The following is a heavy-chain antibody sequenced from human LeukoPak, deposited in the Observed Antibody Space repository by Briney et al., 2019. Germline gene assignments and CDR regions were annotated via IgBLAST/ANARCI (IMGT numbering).Heavy chain of an antibody. J-gene: IGHJ4*02. CDR3: ARDRFGVFDY. CDR1: GFTFSSYS. V-gene: IGHV3-48*01. D-gene: IGHD3-10*01. CDR2: ISSRSSTI. Sequence: PGGSLRLSCAASGFTFSSYSMNWVRQAPGKGLEWVSFISSRSSTIYYADSVKGRFTISRDNAKNSLYLQMNSLRAEDTAVYYCARDRFGVFDYWGQGTLVSVSS.